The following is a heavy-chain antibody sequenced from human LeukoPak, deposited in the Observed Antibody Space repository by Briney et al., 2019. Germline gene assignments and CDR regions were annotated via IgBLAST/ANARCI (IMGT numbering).Heavy chain of an antibody. CDR2: IYYSGST. D-gene: IGHD1-26*01. CDR3: ARGGNYWPQWWFDP. V-gene: IGHV4-39*07. CDR1: GGSISSSTYS. J-gene: IGHJ5*02. Sequence: SETLSLTCTVSGGSISSSTYSWGWIRQPPGKGLEWIGSIYYSGSTYYNPSLRSRVTISVDTSKNQFSLKLSSVTAADTAMYYCARGGNYWPQWWFDPWGRGTLVSVSS.